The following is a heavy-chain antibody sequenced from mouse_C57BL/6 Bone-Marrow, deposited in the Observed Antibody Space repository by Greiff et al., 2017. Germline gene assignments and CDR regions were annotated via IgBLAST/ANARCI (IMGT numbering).Heavy chain of an antibody. V-gene: IGHV1-63*01. Sequence: QVQLQQSGAELVRPGTSEKMSCKASGYTFTNYWIGWAKQRPGHGLEWIGDIYPGGGYTNYNEKFKGKATLTADKSSSTAYMQFSRLTSEDSAIYYCARGGYYGLDYWGQGTTLTVSS. J-gene: IGHJ2*01. CDR1: GYTFTNYW. CDR2: IYPGGGYT. D-gene: IGHD2-3*01. CDR3: ARGGYYGLDY.